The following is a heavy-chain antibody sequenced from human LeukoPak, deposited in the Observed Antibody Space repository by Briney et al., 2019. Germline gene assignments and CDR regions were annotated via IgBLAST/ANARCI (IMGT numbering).Heavy chain of an antibody. CDR1: GLTFSSSW. CDR2: INPEGSEK. Sequence: GGSLRLSCAVSGLTFSSSWMDWVRQAPGKGLEWVASINPEGSEKYSAGSVKGRFTISRDNAKSSLYLQMDSLRVEDTAFYYCARDLAYSRLDYWGQGVLVTVSS. J-gene: IGHJ4*02. V-gene: IGHV3-7*01. D-gene: IGHD5-18*01. CDR3: ARDLAYSRLDY.